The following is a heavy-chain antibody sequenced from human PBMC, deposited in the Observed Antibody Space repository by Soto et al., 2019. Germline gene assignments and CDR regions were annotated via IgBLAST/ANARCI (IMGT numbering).Heavy chain of an antibody. J-gene: IGHJ5*02. CDR3: ARDRGCCSSTSCSHWFDP. V-gene: IGHV4-34*01. Sequence: SETLSLTCAVYGGSFSGYYWSWIRQPPGKGLEWIGEINHSGSTNYNPSLKSRVTISVDTSKNQFSLKLSSVTAADTAVYYCARDRGCCSSTSCSHWFDPWGQGTLVTVSS. CDR1: GGSFSGYY. CDR2: INHSGST. D-gene: IGHD2-2*01.